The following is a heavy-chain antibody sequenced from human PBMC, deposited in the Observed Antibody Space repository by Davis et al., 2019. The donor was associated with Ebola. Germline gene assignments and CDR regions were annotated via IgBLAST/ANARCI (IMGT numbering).Heavy chain of an antibody. J-gene: IGHJ4*02. D-gene: IGHD4-17*01. CDR2: IYTGDSDT. CDR3: ARESTVPTTAPDY. CDR1: ENIFTSYW. Sequence: GESLKISCKDSENIFTSYWIGWVRQRPGKGLEWMGLIYTGDSDTRYNPSFQGQVTMSVDRSINTAYLQWSSLKASDTGMYYCARESTVPTTAPDYWGQGTLVTVSS. V-gene: IGHV5-51*01.